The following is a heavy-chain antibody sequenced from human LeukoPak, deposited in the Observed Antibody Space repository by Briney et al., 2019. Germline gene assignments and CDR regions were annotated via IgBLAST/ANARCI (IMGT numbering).Heavy chain of an antibody. CDR2: ISGSGSST. CDR1: GFTFSSYV. V-gene: IGHV3-23*01. CDR3: AKRGAAADDY. Sequence: GGSLRLSCAASGFTFSSYVMSWIREAPGKGLEWLSAISGSGSSTYYAVSVRGRFTVSRDNSRNTLYLQMNSLIAEDTAVYYCAKRGAAADDYWGQGTLVTVSS. J-gene: IGHJ4*02. D-gene: IGHD6-13*01.